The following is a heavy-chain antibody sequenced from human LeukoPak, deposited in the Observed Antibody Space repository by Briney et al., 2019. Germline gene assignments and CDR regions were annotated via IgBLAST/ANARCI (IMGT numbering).Heavy chain of an antibody. V-gene: IGHV1-2*02. CDR1: GYTFTDYY. CDR2: INPNSGGT. J-gene: IGHJ5*02. CDR3: ARDPNLRYDWFDP. D-gene: IGHD4-17*01. Sequence: ASVKVSCKASGYTFTDYYMHWVRQAPGQGLEWMGWINPNSGGTNYAQKFQGRVTMTSDTSISTAYMDLSRLRSDDTAVYYCARDPNLRYDWFDPWGQGTLVTVSS.